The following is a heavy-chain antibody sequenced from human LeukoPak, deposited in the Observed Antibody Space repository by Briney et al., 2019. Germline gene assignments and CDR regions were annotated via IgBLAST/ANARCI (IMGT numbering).Heavy chain of an antibody. CDR2: INPSGGSA. CDR3: ARAAVVPAAMFDY. CDR1: GYTFTSYY. Sequence: AASVKVSCKASGYTFTSYYMHWVRQAPGQGLEWMGIINPSGGSASYAQKFQGRVTMTRDTSTSTVYMDLSSLRSEDTAVYYCARAAVVPAAMFDYWGQGTLVTVSS. D-gene: IGHD2-2*01. V-gene: IGHV1-46*01. J-gene: IGHJ4*02.